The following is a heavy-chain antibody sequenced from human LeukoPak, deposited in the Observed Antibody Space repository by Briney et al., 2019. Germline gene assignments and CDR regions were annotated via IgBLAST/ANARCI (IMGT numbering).Heavy chain of an antibody. CDR1: AGCISSYY. D-gene: IGHD6-19*01. Sequence: ASETLSLTCTVSAGCISSYYWSWIRQPAGKGLEWIGRIYTSGSTNYNPSLKSRVTMSVDTSKNQFSLKLSSVTAADTGMCSCVTERGRDIGEWLGDAINTWAKGPMVTVSS. V-gene: IGHV4-4*07. J-gene: IGHJ3*02. CDR2: IYTSGST. CDR3: VTERGRDIGEWLGDAINT.